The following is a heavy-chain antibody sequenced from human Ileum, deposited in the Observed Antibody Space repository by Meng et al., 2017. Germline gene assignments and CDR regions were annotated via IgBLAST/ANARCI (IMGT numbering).Heavy chain of an antibody. Sequence: SETLSLTCAVSGGSISSSNWWSGVRQPPGKGLEWVGEIYHSGSTNYNPSLKSRVTISVDKSKNQFSLKLSSVTAADTAVYYCARWGSGTDIVVVVAASPYYYYYYGMDVWGQGTTVTVSS. CDR2: IYHSGST. V-gene: IGHV4-4*02. CDR3: ARWGSGTDIVVVVAASPYYYYYYGMDV. D-gene: IGHD2-15*01. CDR1: GGSISSSNW. J-gene: IGHJ6*02.